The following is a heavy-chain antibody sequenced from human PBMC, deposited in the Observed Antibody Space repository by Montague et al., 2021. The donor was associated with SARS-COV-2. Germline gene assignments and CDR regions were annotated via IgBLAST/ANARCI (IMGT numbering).Heavy chain of an antibody. J-gene: IGHJ4*02. Sequence: PALVKPTQTLTLTCTFSGFSHSTSGMCVSWIRQPPGKALEWLALIDWDDDKYYSTSLKTRLTISKDTSKNQVVLTMTNMDPVDTATYYCARWVGELFFGGFDYWGQGTLVTVSS. V-gene: IGHV2-70*01. CDR1: GFSHSTSGMC. D-gene: IGHD3-10*01. CDR2: IDWDDDK. CDR3: ARWVGELFFGGFDY.